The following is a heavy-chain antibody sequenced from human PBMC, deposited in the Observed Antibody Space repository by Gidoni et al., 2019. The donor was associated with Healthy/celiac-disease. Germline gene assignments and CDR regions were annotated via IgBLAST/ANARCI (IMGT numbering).Heavy chain of an antibody. CDR2: IYWNDDK. Sequence: QITLKESGPTLVKPTQTLTLTCTFSGFSLSTSGVGVGWIRQPPGKALEWLALIYWNDDKRYSPSLKSRLTITKDTSKNQVVLTMTNMDPVDTATYYCAHRRVYGDYREYFQHWGQGTLVTVSS. CDR3: AHRRVYGDYREYFQH. J-gene: IGHJ1*01. V-gene: IGHV2-5*01. D-gene: IGHD4-17*01. CDR1: GFSLSTSGVG.